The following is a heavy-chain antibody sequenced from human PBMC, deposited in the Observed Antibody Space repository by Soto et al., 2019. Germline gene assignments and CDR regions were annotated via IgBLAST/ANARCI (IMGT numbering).Heavy chain of an antibody. Sequence: PGGSLRLSCVASGFTFSSYAMHWVRQAPGQGLEWVAVISYDGSNKYYADSVKGRFTICRDNSKNTLYLQMNSLRAEDTAVYYCARDQPQDSSGWSDFAPYYYGMDVWGQGTTVTVSS. CDR2: ISYDGSNK. CDR1: GFTFSSYA. V-gene: IGHV3-30-3*01. CDR3: ARDQPQDSSGWSDFAPYYYGMDV. D-gene: IGHD6-19*01. J-gene: IGHJ6*02.